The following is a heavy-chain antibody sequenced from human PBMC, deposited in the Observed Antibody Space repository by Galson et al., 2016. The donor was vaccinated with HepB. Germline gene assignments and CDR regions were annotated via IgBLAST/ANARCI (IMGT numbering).Heavy chain of an antibody. V-gene: IGHV4-31*03. Sequence: TLSLTCTVSGGSINSGGYYWSWIRQHPGKGLEFIGYIYYSGSSYYNPSLKSRISMSVDTSKNQFSLRLSSVTAADTAVYYCARGWFGEFSRNNWFNPWGQGTLVTVSS. CDR3: ARGWFGEFSRNNWFNP. D-gene: IGHD3-10*01. J-gene: IGHJ5*02. CDR2: IYYSGSS. CDR1: GGSINSGGYY.